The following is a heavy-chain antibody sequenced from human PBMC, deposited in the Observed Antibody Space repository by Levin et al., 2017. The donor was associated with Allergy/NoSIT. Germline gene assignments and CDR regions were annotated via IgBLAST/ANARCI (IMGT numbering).Heavy chain of an antibody. D-gene: IGHD1-14*01. Sequence: TSETLSLTCTVSGGSIRSDAYYGSWIRQNAGKGLEWIGSISYSGTTYYNPSLKNRLTMSVDTSKNQFSLRLSSVTAADTAVYYCARDDDRHDPPDLDFWGQGALVTVSS. CDR2: ISYSGTT. J-gene: IGHJ4*02. V-gene: IGHV4-31*03. CDR3: ARDDDRHDPPDLDF. CDR1: GGSIRSDAYY.